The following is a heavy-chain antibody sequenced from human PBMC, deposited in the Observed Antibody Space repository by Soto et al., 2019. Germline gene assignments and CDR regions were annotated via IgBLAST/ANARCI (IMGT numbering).Heavy chain of an antibody. J-gene: IGHJ3*02. V-gene: IGHV3-23*01. D-gene: IGHD6-13*01. CDR1: GFTFSSYA. CDR3: AKDRSSGIAAAGYDAFDI. Sequence: EVQLLESGGGLVQPGGSLRLSCAASGFTFSSYAMSWVRQAPGKGLEWVSAISGSGGSTYYADSVKGRFTISRDNSKNTLYLQMNSLRAEDTAVYYCAKDRSSGIAAAGYDAFDIWGQGTMVTVSS. CDR2: ISGSGGST.